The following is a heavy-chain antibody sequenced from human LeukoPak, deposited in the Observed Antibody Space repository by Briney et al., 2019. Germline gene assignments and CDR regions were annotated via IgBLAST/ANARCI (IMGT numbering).Heavy chain of an antibody. CDR3: ARNLWFGESSDAFDM. D-gene: IGHD3-10*01. CDR2: INPKSGGT. J-gene: IGHJ3*02. CDR1: GYSFTGHY. V-gene: IGHV1-2*02. Sequence: ASVKVSCKASGYSFTGHYMHWVRQAPGQGLELMGWINPKSGGTNYAQKFQGRVTMTRDTSISTAYMDMSGLRSDDTAVYYCARNLWFGESSDAFDMWGQGTMVTVSS.